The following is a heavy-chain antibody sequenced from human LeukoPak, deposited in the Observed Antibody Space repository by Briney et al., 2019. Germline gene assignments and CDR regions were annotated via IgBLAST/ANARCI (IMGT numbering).Heavy chain of an antibody. CDR3: ARDRNYYGSGSRFDP. V-gene: IGHV1-2*02. CDR2: INPNSGGT. Sequence: ASVKVSCKASGYTFTGYYIHWVRQAPGQGLEWMGWINPNSGGTNYAQKFQGRVTMTRDTSISTAYMEVSRLTSDDTAVYYCARDRNYYGSGSRFDPWGQGTLVTVSS. J-gene: IGHJ5*02. D-gene: IGHD3-10*01. CDR1: GYTFTGYY.